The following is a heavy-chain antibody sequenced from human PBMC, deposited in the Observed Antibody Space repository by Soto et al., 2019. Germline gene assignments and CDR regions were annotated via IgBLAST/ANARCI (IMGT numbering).Heavy chain of an antibody. Sequence: QVQLVESGGGVVQPGRSLRLSCAASGFTFSSYGMHWVRQAPGKGLEWVAVIWYDGSNKYYADSVKGRLTISRDNSKNTPDLQMSCLRAEDTAVYCCARDGLFHAFDIWGQGSMVTVSS. CDR1: GFTFSSYG. CDR2: IWYDGSNK. D-gene: IGHD3-10*02. CDR3: ARDGLFHAFDI. J-gene: IGHJ3*02. V-gene: IGHV3-33*01.